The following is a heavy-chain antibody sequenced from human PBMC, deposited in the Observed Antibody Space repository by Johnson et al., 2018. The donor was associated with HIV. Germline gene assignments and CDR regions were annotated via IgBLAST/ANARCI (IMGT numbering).Heavy chain of an antibody. CDR3: AKDMGYGGNPGAFDI. Sequence: VQLVESGGGVVQPGGSLRLSCAASGFTFSNAWMSWVRQAPGKGLVWVSRINSDGSSTSYADSVKGRFTISRDNAKNTLYLQMNSLRAEDTAVYYCAKDMGYGGNPGAFDIWGQGTMVTVSS. CDR1: GFTFSNAW. D-gene: IGHD4-23*01. CDR2: INSDGSST. J-gene: IGHJ3*02. V-gene: IGHV3-74*01.